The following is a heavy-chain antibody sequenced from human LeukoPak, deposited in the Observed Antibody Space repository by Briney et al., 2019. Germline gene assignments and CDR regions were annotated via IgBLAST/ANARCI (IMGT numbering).Heavy chain of an antibody. CDR2: IIPIFGTA. Sequence: SVTVTFKASGGTFSSYAISWVRQAPGQGLEWMGGIIPIFGTANYAQKFQGRVTITADESTSTAYMELSSLRSEDTAVYYCARDGRYSGYDFEYWGQGTLVTVSS. J-gene: IGHJ4*02. CDR1: GGTFSSYA. D-gene: IGHD5-12*01. V-gene: IGHV1-69*13. CDR3: ARDGRYSGYDFEY.